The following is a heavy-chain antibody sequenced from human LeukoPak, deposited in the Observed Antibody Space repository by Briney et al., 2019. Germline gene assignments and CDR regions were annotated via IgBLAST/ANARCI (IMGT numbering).Heavy chain of an antibody. CDR2: IWYVGSNK. D-gene: IGHD2-2*01. Sequence: GGSLRLSCAASGFTFSSYGMHWVRQAPGKGLEWVAVIWYVGSNKYYADSVKGRFTISRDNSKNTLYLQMNSLRAEDTAVYYCARGSTSSPYKSAYFDYWGQGALVTVSS. J-gene: IGHJ4*02. CDR3: ARGSTSSPYKSAYFDY. V-gene: IGHV3-33*01. CDR1: GFTFSSYG.